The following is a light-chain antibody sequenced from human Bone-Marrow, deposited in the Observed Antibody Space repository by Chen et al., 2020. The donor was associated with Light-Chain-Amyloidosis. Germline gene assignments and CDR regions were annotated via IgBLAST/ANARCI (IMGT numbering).Light chain of an antibody. V-gene: IGKV3-20*01. CDR2: RSS. CDR1: QTISSNY. J-gene: IGKJ4*01. Sequence: EIVLTQSPGTLSLSPGEGANLSCRASQTISSNYFTWYQQKFGQAPRLLFYRSSSRATGIPDMFTGSGSGTAFTLTINRQEPDDFAMYYCQQYGTSPLAFDGGTKVEIK. CDR3: QQYGTSPLA.